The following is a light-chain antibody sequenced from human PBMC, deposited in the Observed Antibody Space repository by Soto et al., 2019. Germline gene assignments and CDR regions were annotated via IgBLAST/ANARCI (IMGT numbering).Light chain of an antibody. Sequence: DIQMTQSPSNLSASVGDRVTITCRASQSIGSWLALHQQKPGKAPKLLIYKASTLESGVPSRFSGSGSGTEFTLTISSLQPDDFATYYCQQYKTYRAFGQGTKVEI. CDR3: QQYKTYRA. J-gene: IGKJ1*01. V-gene: IGKV1-5*03. CDR1: QSIGSW. CDR2: KAS.